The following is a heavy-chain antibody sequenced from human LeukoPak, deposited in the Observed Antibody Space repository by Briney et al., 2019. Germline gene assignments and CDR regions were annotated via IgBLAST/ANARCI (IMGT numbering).Heavy chain of an antibody. D-gene: IGHD3-22*01. J-gene: IGHJ3*02. CDR2: IYSGGST. CDR1: GFGFSNYA. Sequence: GGSLRLSCAASGFGFSNYAMNWVRQAPGKGLEWVSVIYSGGSTYYADSVKGRFTISRDNSKNTLYLQMNSLRAEDTAVYYCARDSRQDYYDSSGYLWFAFDIWGQGTMVTVSS. CDR3: ARDSRQDYYDSSGYLWFAFDI. V-gene: IGHV3-53*01.